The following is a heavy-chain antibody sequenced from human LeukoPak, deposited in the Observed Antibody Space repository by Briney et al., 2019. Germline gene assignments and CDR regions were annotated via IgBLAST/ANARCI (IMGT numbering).Heavy chain of an antibody. J-gene: IGHJ3*01. Sequence: PGGSLRLSCAASGFTFSSYVMHWVRQAPGKGLEWVANIKQDGSEKYYVDSVKGRFTISRDNAKNSLYLQMNSLRAEDTAVYYCARGELLLWFPWGQGTMVTVSS. CDR3: ARGELLLWFP. V-gene: IGHV3-7*01. D-gene: IGHD3-10*01. CDR1: GFTFSSYV. CDR2: IKQDGSEK.